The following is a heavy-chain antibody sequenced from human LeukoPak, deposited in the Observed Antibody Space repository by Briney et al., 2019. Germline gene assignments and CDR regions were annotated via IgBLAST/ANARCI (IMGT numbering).Heavy chain of an antibody. CDR1: GFTVISNL. D-gene: IGHD4/OR15-4a*01. Sequence: GGSLTLSCAASGFTVISNLMTWVRQSPGRGLEWLSSIYSGGATYYADSVKGRFTISRDNSKNIVFLQMNDLRTEDTAFYYCTRDSANYHFAYWGQGALVTVSS. CDR3: TRDSANYHFAY. CDR2: IYSGGAT. J-gene: IGHJ4*02. V-gene: IGHV3-66*01.